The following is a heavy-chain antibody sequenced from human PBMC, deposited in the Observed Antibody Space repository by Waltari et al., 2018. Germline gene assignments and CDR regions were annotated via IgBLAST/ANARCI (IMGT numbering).Heavy chain of an antibody. CDR3: ARDGFGSWYGAFDI. Sequence: QVQLQESGPGLVKPSETLSLTCTVSGGSISSHYWSWIRQPPGKGLEWIGYIYYSGSTNYNPSLKSRVTISVDTSKNQFSLKLSSVTAADTAVYYCARDGFGSWYGAFDIWGQGTMVTVSS. CDR2: IYYSGST. D-gene: IGHD6-13*01. V-gene: IGHV4-59*11. J-gene: IGHJ3*02. CDR1: GGSISSHY.